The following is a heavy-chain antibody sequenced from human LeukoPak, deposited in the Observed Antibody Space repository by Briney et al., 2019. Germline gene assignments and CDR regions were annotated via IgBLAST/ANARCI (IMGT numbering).Heavy chain of an antibody. CDR2: IKQDGSEK. CDR1: GFTFSSYW. CDR3: ARSFNYYDSSGYLYYMHV. V-gene: IGHV3-7*01. Sequence: PGGSLRLSCAASGFTFSSYWMSWVRQAPGKGLEWVANIKQDGSEKYYVDSVKGRFAISRDNAKNSLYLQMNSLRAEDTAVYYCARSFNYYDSSGYLYYMHVWGKGPTVTVSS. J-gene: IGHJ6*03. D-gene: IGHD3-22*01.